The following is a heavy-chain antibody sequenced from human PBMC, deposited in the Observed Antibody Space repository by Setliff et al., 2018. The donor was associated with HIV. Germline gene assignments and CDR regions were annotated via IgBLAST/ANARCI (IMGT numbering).Heavy chain of an antibody. V-gene: IGHV4-30-4*08. CDR1: GGSVSSGDYY. J-gene: IGHJ4*02. CDR2: ISSSGST. Sequence: LSLTCTVSGGSVSSGDYYYNWIRQSPGKGLEWLGYISSSGSTLYTPSLKSRIAISVDTSKNQFSLKLYSVSAADTAFYYCARRTIFSYYFDFWGLGSLVTVSS. CDR3: ARRTIFSYYFDF.